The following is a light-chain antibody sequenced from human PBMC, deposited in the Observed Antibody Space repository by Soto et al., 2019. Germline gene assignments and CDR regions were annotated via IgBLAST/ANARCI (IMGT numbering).Light chain of an antibody. J-gene: IGLJ1*01. Sequence: QSVLTQAPSASGTPGQRVTISCSGSSSNIGSKTVNWYQQLPGMAPKLLIFNNHQRPSGVPDRFSGSKSGTSASLAISGLQSEDEADYSCAAWDDSLNACVFGTGTKVTVL. CDR2: NNH. CDR1: SSNIGSKT. V-gene: IGLV1-44*01. CDR3: AAWDDSLNACV.